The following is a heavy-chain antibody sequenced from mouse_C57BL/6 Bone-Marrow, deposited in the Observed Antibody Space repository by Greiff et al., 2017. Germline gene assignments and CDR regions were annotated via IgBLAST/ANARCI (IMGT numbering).Heavy chain of an antibody. CDR1: GYSITSGYY. Sequence: DVKLQESGPGLVKPSQSLSLTCSVTGYSITSGYYWNWIRQFPGNKLEWMGYISYDGSNNYNPSLKNRISITRDTSKNQFFLKLNSVTTEDTATYYCASGNPGFAYWGQGTLVTVSA. J-gene: IGHJ3*01. CDR2: ISYDGSN. V-gene: IGHV3-6*01. CDR3: ASGNPGFAY.